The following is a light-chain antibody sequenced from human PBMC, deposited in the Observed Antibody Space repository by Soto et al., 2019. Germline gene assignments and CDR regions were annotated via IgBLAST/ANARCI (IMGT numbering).Light chain of an antibody. CDR2: AAS. CDR3: QQSYSNPWA. Sequence: DIHMTQSPSSLVVSVGDRFTIACRASQGISNYLAWYQQKPGKVPKLLIYAASTLQSGVPSRFSGSGSGTDFTLTVSSLQPEDFATYYCQQSYSNPWAFGQGTKVDIK. J-gene: IGKJ1*01. V-gene: IGKV1-27*01. CDR1: QGISNY.